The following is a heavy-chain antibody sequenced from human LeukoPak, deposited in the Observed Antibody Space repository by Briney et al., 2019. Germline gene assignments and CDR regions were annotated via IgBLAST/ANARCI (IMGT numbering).Heavy chain of an antibody. D-gene: IGHD6-19*01. CDR3: ARMPGIAVAATRSLDI. J-gene: IGHJ3*02. CDR2: INSDGSST. V-gene: IGHV3-74*01. Sequence: GGSLRLSCAASGFTFSSYWMHWVRQAPGKGLVWVSRINSDGSSTSYADSVKGRFTISKDNAKNTLYLRMNSLRAEDTAVYYCARMPGIAVAATRSLDIWGQGTMVTVSS. CDR1: GFTFSSYW.